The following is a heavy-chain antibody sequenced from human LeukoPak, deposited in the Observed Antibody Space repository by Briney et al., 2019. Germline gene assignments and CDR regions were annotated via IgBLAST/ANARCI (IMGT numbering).Heavy chain of an antibody. CDR3: ARDFDSPMAFDI. D-gene: IGHD3-9*01. J-gene: IGHJ3*02. Sequence: SETLSLTCTVSGGSITTDNHYWSWIRQPAGKGLEWIGRIYASGNTNYNPSLKSRITISVDTSKNQFSLRLSSVTAADTAVYYCARDFDSPMAFDIWGQGTMVTVSS. CDR1: GGSITTDNHY. V-gene: IGHV4-61*02. CDR2: IYASGNT.